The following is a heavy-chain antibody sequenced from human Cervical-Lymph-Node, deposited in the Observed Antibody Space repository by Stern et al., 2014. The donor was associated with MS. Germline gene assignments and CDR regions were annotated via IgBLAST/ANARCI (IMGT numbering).Heavy chain of an antibody. J-gene: IGHJ4*02. V-gene: IGHV3-15*01. CDR1: GFTFSKAW. CDR2: IQSKTEGGTT. D-gene: IGHD3-10*01. Sequence: EVQLVESGGGLVKPWGSLRLSCAASGFTFSKAWMSWVRQAPGKGLEWVGRIQSKTEGGTTDYAAPWKGRFTISRADSKNTTYLQMNSLKTEDTAVYYCIGGLLWFGELLFDYWGQGTLVTVSS. CDR3: IGGLLWFGELLFDY.